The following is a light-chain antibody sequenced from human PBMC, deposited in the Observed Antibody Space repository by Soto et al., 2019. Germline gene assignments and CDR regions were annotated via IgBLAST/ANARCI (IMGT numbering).Light chain of an antibody. CDR3: QQYNDYSLT. Sequence: DIQMTQSPSTLSASEGDRVTFTCRASQSIRKSLAWYQQKPGKAPKLLIYDASSLESGVPSRLSGGGSGTEFTLTISSLQPDDFATYYCQQYNDYSLTFGQGTKVEI. CDR2: DAS. V-gene: IGKV1-5*01. J-gene: IGKJ1*01. CDR1: QSIRKS.